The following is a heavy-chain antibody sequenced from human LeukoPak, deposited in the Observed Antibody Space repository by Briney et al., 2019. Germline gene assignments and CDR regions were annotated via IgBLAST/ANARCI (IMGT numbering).Heavy chain of an antibody. CDR3: ARSLTSYPEVYFQH. CDR2: ISAYNGNT. D-gene: IGHD2-2*02. CDR1: GYTFTSYG. V-gene: IGHV1-18*01. Sequence: ASVKVSCKASGYTFTSYGISWVRQAPGQGLEWMGWISAYNGNTNYAQKLQGRVTMTTDTSTSTAYMELRSLRSDDTAVYYCARSLTSYPEVYFQHWGQGTLVTVSS. J-gene: IGHJ1*01.